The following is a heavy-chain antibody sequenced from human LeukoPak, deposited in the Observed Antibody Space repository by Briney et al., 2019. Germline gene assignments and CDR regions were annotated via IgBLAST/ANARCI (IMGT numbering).Heavy chain of an antibody. D-gene: IGHD5-24*01. V-gene: IGHV1-69*05. CDR2: IIPIFGTA. Sequence: SVKVSCKPSGGTFSSYAISWVRQAPGQGLEWMGGIIPIFGTANYAQKFQGRVTITTDESTSTAYMELSSLRSEDTAVYYCAMWDGYNNIDYWGQGTLVTVSS. CDR1: GGTFSSYA. J-gene: IGHJ4*02. CDR3: AMWDGYNNIDY.